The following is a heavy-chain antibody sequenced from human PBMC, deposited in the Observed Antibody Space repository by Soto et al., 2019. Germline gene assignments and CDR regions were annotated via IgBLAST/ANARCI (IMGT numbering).Heavy chain of an antibody. CDR2: INAGNGNT. J-gene: IGHJ4*02. V-gene: IGHV1-3*01. Sequence: QVQLVQSGAEVKKPGASVKVSCKASGYTFTSYAMQWVRQAPGQRLEWMGWINAGNGNTKYSQKCQGRATITRDTSASTAYMELSSLRSEDPAVYYCARVTCYYAPDSWGQGPLVTAS. CDR1: GYTFTSYA. CDR3: ARVTCYYAPDS. D-gene: IGHD3-9*01.